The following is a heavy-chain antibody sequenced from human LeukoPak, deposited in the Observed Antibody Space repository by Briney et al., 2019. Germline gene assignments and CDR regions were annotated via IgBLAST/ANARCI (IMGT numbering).Heavy chain of an antibody. CDR1: GYTFTSYY. CDR2: INPSGGST. D-gene: IGHD3-10*01. V-gene: IGHV1-46*01. J-gene: IGHJ4*02. CDR3: ARDQKSATMVRGVIKN. Sequence: ASVKVSCKASGYTFTSYYMHWVRQAPGQGLEWMGIINPSGGSTSYAQKFQGRVTMTRDTSTSTVYMELSSPRSEDTAVYYCARDQKSATMVRGVIKNWGQGTLVTVSS.